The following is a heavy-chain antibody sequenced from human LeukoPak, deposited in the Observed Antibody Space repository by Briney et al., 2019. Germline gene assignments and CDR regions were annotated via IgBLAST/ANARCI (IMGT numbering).Heavy chain of an antibody. CDR1: GFTFSDYA. D-gene: IGHD3-22*01. J-gene: IGHJ4*02. Sequence: GGSLRLSCAASGFTFSDYAMSWVRQAPGKGLEWVSSISANGGGTYYADSVKGRFTVSRDNSQNTLYLQMNSLRAEDTAMYYCAKATKSIVVDNYFDYWGQGALVTVSS. CDR3: AKATKSIVVDNYFDY. V-gene: IGHV3-23*01. CDR2: ISANGGGT.